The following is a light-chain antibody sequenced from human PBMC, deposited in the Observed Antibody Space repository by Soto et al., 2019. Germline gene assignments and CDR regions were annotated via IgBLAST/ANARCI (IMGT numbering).Light chain of an antibody. CDR2: GAS. CDR3: QQYGSSPT. CDR1: QSVSSSY. V-gene: IGKV3-20*01. J-gene: IGKJ1*01. Sequence: EIVLTQSPGTLSLSPGERATLSCRASQSVSSSYLAWYKQKPGQAPRLLIYGASSRATGIPDRFSGSGSGTDFTLTISRLEPEDLAVYYSQQYGSSPTFGQGTKVEIK.